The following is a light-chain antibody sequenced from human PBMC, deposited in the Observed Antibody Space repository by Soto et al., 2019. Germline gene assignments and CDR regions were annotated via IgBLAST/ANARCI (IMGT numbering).Light chain of an antibody. CDR2: KAS. CDR3: QQYNSYWT. CDR1: QSITSW. V-gene: IGKV1-5*03. Sequence: DIQMTQSPSTLSASVGDRVTITCRASQSITSWLAWYQQKPGKAPKLLIYKASTLESGVPSRFSGIGSGTKFTLTISSLQPDDFATYYCQQYNSYWTFGQGAKVDIK. J-gene: IGKJ1*01.